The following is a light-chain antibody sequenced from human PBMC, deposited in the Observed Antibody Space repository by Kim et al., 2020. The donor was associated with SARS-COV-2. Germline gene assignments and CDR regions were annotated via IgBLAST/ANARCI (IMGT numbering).Light chain of an antibody. Sequence: RQPATPTCPGNSDNVGSQGVAWLQQHQGHPPKLLSYRNNTRPSGISERLSASRSGNTASLTITGLQPEDEADYYCSAWDFSLSAWVFGGGTQLTVL. V-gene: IGLV10-54*01. CDR3: SAWDFSLSAWV. J-gene: IGLJ3*02. CDR1: SDNVGSQG. CDR2: RNN.